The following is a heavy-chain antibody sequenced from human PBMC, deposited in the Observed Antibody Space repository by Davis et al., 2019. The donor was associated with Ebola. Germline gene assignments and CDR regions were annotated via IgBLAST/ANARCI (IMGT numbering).Heavy chain of an antibody. CDR2: INYDGTSA. Sequence: GESLKISCAASGFTFRTHWMHWVRQAPGKGLMWVLRINYDGTSATYADSVKGRFTIARDNAKNSLYLHMTSLRAEDTAVYFCARGVLSWGQGTLVTVSS. CDR1: GFTFRTHW. V-gene: IGHV3-74*01. D-gene: IGHD3-10*02. CDR3: ARGVLS. J-gene: IGHJ1*01.